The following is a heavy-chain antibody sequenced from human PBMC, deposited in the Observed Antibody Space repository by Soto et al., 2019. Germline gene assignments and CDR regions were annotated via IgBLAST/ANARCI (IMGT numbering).Heavy chain of an antibody. D-gene: IGHD2-15*01. CDR1: GVTFTSQT. J-gene: IGHJ1*01. Sequence: EVELLESGGGLVQPGGSLRLSCAASGVTFTSQTMSWVRQAPGKGLEWVSSISGSGGTTYYADSVKGRFTISKDNSKNTLYLQMNSLRAEDTATYYCARLVRSWGQGTLVTVS. CDR3: ARLVRS. V-gene: IGHV3-23*01. CDR2: ISGSGGTT.